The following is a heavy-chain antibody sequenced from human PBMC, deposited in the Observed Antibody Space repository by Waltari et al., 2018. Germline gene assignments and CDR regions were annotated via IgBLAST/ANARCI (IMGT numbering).Heavy chain of an antibody. CDR1: GFTFSSYG. CDR3: AKEHSSSWYGDY. V-gene: IGHV3-30*02. D-gene: IGHD6-13*01. J-gene: IGHJ4*02. CDR2: IRYDGSNK. Sequence: QVQLVESGGGVVQPGGSLRLSCAASGFTFSSYGMHWVRQAPGKGLEWVAFIRYDGSNKDYADSVKGRFTIARDNSKNTLYLQMNSLRAEDTAVYYCAKEHSSSWYGDYWGQGTLVTVSS.